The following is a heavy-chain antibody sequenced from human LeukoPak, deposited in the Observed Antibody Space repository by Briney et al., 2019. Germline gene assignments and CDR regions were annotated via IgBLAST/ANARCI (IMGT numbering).Heavy chain of an antibody. V-gene: IGHV1-46*01. D-gene: IGHD5-12*01. J-gene: IGHJ4*02. CDR2: INPSGGTT. CDR1: GYTFTSYH. Sequence: ASVKVSCKASGYTFTSYHMHWVRQAPGQGLEWMGIINPSGGTTNYAQKFQGRVTMTRDMSTSTVYMELSSLRSEDTAVYYCARGRSGYPESFHFDYWGQGTLVTVSS. CDR3: ARGRSGYPESFHFDY.